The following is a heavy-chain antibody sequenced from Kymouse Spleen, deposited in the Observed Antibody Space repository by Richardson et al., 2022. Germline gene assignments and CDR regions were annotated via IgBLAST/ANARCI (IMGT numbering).Heavy chain of an antibody. V-gene: IGHV3-9*01. CDR2: ISWNSGSI. J-gene: IGHJ4*02. CDR1: GFTFDDYA. D-gene: IGHD6-19*01. Sequence: EVQLVESGGGLVQPGRSLRLSCAASGFTFDDYAMHWVRQAPGKGLEWVSGISWNSGSIGYADSVKGRFTISRDNAKNSLYLQMNSLRAEDTALYYCAKADIAVADSYYFDYWGQGTLVTVSS. CDR3: AKADIAVADSYYFDY.